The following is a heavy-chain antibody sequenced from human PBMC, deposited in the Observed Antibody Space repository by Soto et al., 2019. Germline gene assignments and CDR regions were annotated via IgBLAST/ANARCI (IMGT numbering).Heavy chain of an antibody. Sequence: QVQLQESGTGLVKPSETLTLTCTVSGDSISNYHWSWIRQTQGKGLEWLGYVFHSGSTKYHPSLKSRATISLDTSNREFSLKLKSGAAADTAIYYCAREGVWLGGTYFDYWSQVTLVTVSS. CDR3: AREGVWLGGTYFDY. CDR2: VFHSGST. D-gene: IGHD3-10*01. V-gene: IGHV4-59*01. J-gene: IGHJ4*02. CDR1: GDSISNYH.